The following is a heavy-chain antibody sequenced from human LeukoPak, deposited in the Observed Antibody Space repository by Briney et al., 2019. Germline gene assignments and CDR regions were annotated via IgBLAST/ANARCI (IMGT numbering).Heavy chain of an antibody. D-gene: IGHD4-11*01. CDR3: ARDTVDDSLDI. V-gene: IGHV3-53*01. CDR2: VYSGGST. CDR1: GFTVTRTS. Sequence: PGGSLRLSCAASGFTVTRTSMTWVRQAPEKGLEWVSIVYSGGSTYHADSLKGRFTVSRDDSKNTVYLQMNNLRAEDTAMYYYARDTVDDSLDIWGQGTMVTVSS. J-gene: IGHJ3*02.